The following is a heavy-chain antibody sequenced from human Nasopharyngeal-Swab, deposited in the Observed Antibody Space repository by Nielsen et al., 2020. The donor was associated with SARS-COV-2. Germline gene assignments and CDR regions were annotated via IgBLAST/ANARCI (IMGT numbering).Heavy chain of an antibody. D-gene: IGHD1-26*01. Sequence: SLTLSCTASGLSLKHSGTHWVRQPPGKCLEWDEVISQKSKSIGYVDSVRGRFSVSRDNAKKSLYLEMNSLSPDDTALYYCAKDGGSGSYGYDAFDIWGLGTMVTVSS. CDR1: GLSLKHSG. V-gene: IGHV3-9*01. CDR3: AKDGGSGSYGYDAFDI. J-gene: IGHJ3*02. CDR2: ISQKSKSI.